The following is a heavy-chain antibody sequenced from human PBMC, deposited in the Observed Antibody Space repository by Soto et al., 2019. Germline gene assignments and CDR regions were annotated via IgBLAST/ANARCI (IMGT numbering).Heavy chain of an antibody. CDR3: ATRQQLALFDY. Sequence: GESLKISCKGSGYSFTSYWIGWVRQMPGKGLEWMGIIYPGDSDTRYSPSFQGQVTISADKSIGTAYLQWGSLKASDTAMYYCATRQQLALFDYWGQGTLVTVSS. CDR2: IYPGDSDT. D-gene: IGHD6-13*01. J-gene: IGHJ4*02. CDR1: GYSFTSYW. V-gene: IGHV5-51*01.